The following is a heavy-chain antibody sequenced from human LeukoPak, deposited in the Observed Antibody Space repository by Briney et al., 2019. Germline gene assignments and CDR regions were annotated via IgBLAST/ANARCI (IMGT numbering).Heavy chain of an antibody. CDR2: ISYDGSNK. V-gene: IGHV3-30-3*01. Sequence: GGSLRLSCAASGFTFSSYAMHWVRQAPGKGLEWVAVISYDGSNKYYADSVKGRFTISRDNSKNTLYLQMNSLRAEDTAVYYCAREQVTAMVTRYYYYGMDVWGQGTTVTVSS. D-gene: IGHD5-18*01. J-gene: IGHJ6*02. CDR1: GFTFSSYA. CDR3: AREQVTAMVTRYYYYGMDV.